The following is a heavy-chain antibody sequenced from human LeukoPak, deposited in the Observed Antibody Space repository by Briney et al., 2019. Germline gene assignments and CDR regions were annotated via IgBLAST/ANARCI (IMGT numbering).Heavy chain of an antibody. CDR2: IYYSGST. D-gene: IGHD6-13*01. V-gene: IGHV4-39*07. CDR3: ARTLLRGSSWSVGFDY. CDR1: GGSISSSSYY. Sequence: SETLSLTCTVSGGSISSSSYYWGWIRQPPGKGLGWMGRIYYSGSTYYNPSLKSRVTISVDTSKNQFSLQLNSVTPEDTAVYYCARTLLRGSSWSVGFDYWGQGTLVTVSS. J-gene: IGHJ4*02.